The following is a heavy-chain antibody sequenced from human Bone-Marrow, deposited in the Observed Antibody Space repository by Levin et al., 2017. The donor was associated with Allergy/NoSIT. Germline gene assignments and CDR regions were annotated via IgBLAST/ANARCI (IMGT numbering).Heavy chain of an antibody. J-gene: IGHJ4*02. V-gene: IGHV4-34*01. CDR2: INHSGST. CDR3: ARYYDSSGYLDY. D-gene: IGHD3-22*01. CDR1: GGSFSGYY. Sequence: KSSETLSLTCAVYGGSFSGYYWSWIRQPPGKGLEWIGEINHSGSTNYNPSLKSRVTISVDTSKNQFSLKLSSVTAADTAVYYCARYYDSSGYLDYWGQGTLVTVSS.